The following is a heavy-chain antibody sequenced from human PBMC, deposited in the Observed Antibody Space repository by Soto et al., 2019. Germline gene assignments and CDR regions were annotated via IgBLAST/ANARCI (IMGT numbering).Heavy chain of an antibody. CDR1: GFTFSSYG. V-gene: IGHV3-30*18. CDR2: ISYDGSNK. Sequence: QVQLVESGGGVVQPGRSLRLSCAASGFTFSSYGMHWVRQAPGKGLEWVAVISYDGSNKYYADSVKGRFTISRDNSKNTLYLQMNSLRAEDTAVYYCAKASGSYYFDYWGQGTLVTVSS. CDR3: AKASGSYYFDY. D-gene: IGHD3-10*01. J-gene: IGHJ4*02.